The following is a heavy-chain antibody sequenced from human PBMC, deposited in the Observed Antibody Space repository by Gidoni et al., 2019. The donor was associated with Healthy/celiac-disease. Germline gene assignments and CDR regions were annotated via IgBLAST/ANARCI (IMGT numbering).Heavy chain of an antibody. CDR3: AKDPSLHYYDSRGSSYFDY. J-gene: IGHJ4*02. Sequence: EVQLLESGGGLVQPGGSLGLSCAASGFTFSSYAMSWVGPAPGKGLEWVSAISGSGGSTYYSDSVKGRFTISRDNSKNTLYRQMNSLRAEDTAVYYCAKDPSLHYYDSRGSSYFDYWGQGTLVTVSS. CDR1: GFTFSSYA. D-gene: IGHD3-22*01. CDR2: ISGSGGST. V-gene: IGHV3-23*01.